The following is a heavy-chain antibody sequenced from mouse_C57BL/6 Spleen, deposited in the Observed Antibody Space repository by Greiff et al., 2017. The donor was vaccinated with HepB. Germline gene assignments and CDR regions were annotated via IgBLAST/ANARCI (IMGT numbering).Heavy chain of an antibody. CDR1: GYTFTGYW. D-gene: IGHD1-1*01. J-gene: IGHJ1*03. Sequence: QVQLQQSGAELMKPGASVKLSCKATGYTFTGYWIEWVKQRPGHGLEWIGEILPGSGNTNYNEKFKGKATFTADTSSNTAYMQLSSLTTEDSSIYDCASGEGEYYDGSSYSYWYFDVWGTGTTVTVSS. CDR2: ILPGSGNT. CDR3: ASGEGEYYDGSSYSYWYFDV. V-gene: IGHV1-9*01.